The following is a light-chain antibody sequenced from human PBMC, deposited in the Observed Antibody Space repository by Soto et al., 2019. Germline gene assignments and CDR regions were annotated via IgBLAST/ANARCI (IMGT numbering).Light chain of an antibody. CDR1: QSVLYSSNNKNY. J-gene: IGKJ2*01. V-gene: IGKV4-1*01. CDR2: WAS. Sequence: DIVMTQSPDSLAVSLGERATINCKSSQSVLYSSNNKNYLAWYQQKPGQPPKLLIYWASTRESGVPDRFSGSGSGTDFTLTISSLQAEDVAVYYCQQYYSTPQENTFGQGTKLEIK. CDR3: QQYYSTPQENT.